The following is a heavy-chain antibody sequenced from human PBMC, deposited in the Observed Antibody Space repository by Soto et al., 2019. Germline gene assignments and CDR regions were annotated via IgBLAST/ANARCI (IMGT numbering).Heavy chain of an antibody. CDR2: IWYDGSNK. CDR3: ARDGRFGEYRAWWFDL. J-gene: IGHJ2*01. D-gene: IGHD3-10*01. CDR1: GFSFNSYG. Sequence: QVQLVESGGGVVQPGRSLRLSCAASGFSFNSYGMHWVRQAPGKGLEWVAIIWYDGSNKYYADSVKGRFTISRDNSKNMVYLQMDSLRAEDRAVFYGARDGRFGEYRAWWFDLWGRGTLVSVSS. V-gene: IGHV3-33*01.